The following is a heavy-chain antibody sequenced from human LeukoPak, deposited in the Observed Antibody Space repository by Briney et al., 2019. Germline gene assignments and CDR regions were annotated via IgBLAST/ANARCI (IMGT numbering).Heavy chain of an antibody. CDR3: ARVFYYDTSGHNWFDS. Sequence: GASVKVSCKASGYTFTSYGISWVRQAPGQGPEWMGWISAYNGKSNYAQKFQGRVIMTTDTSTTTAYLELRRLRSDDTAVYYCARVFYYDTSGHNWFDSWGQGTLVTVSS. D-gene: IGHD3-22*01. J-gene: IGHJ5*01. CDR2: ISAYNGKS. V-gene: IGHV1-18*01. CDR1: GYTFTSYG.